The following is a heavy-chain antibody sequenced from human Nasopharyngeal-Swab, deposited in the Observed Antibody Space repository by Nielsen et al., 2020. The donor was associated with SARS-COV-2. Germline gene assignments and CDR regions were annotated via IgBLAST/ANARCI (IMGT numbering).Heavy chain of an antibody. D-gene: IGHD2-15*01. V-gene: IGHV4-34*01. CDR2: INHSGST. J-gene: IGHJ6*02. Sequence: WIRQPPGKGLEWIGEINHSGSTYYNPSLKSRVTISVDTSKNQFSLKLSSVTAADTAVYYCARRILYDGMDVWGQGTTVTVSS. CDR3: ARRILYDGMDV.